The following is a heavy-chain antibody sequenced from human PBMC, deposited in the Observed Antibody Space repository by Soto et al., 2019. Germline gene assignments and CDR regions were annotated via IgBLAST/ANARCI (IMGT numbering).Heavy chain of an antibody. Sequence: GGSLRLSCAASGFTFSSYSMNWVRQAPGKGLEWVSSISSSSSYIYYADSVKGRFTISRDNAKNSLYLQMNSLRAEDTAVYYCARVRFPYGMDVWGQGTTVTVSS. J-gene: IGHJ6*02. CDR1: GFTFSSYS. CDR2: ISSSSSYI. D-gene: IGHD3-10*01. CDR3: ARVRFPYGMDV. V-gene: IGHV3-21*01.